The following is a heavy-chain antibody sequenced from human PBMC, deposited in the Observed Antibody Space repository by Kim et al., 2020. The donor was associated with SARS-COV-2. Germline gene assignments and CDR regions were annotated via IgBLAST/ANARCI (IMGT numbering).Heavy chain of an antibody. CDR3: ARDAQLLWFGEYGMDV. CDR2: IYYSGST. Sequence: SETLSLTCTVSGGSISSGGYYWSWIRQHPGKGLEWIGYIYYSGSTYYNPSLKSRVTISVDTSKNQFSLKLSSVTAADTAVYYCARDAQLLWFGEYGMDVWGQGTTVTVSS. D-gene: IGHD3-10*01. CDR1: GGSISSGGYY. V-gene: IGHV4-31*03. J-gene: IGHJ6*02.